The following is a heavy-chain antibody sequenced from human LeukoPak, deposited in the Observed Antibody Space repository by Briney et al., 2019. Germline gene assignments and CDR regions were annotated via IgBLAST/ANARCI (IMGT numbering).Heavy chain of an antibody. CDR2: VNPASGGP. V-gene: IGHV1-2*02. CDR1: GYTFIAYY. CDR3: AGQKDPRPIDY. J-gene: IGHJ4*02. Sequence: ASVKVSCKASGYTFIAYYMHWVRQAPGQGLEWMGWVNPASGGPNYAQKFQGRVTMTRDTSIATAYMELNELTSDDTAVYYCAGQKDPRPIDYWGQGTLVTVSS.